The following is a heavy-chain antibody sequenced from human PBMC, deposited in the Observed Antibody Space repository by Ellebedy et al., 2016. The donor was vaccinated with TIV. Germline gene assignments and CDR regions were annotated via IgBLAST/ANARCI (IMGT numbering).Heavy chain of an antibody. CDR2: IKQDGSEK. CDR3: ARGRGVPAAIENYYYGMDV. D-gene: IGHD2-2*01. CDR1: GFTFSSYA. J-gene: IGHJ6*02. V-gene: IGHV3-7*01. Sequence: PGGSLRLSCAASGFTFSSYAMSWVRQAPGKGLECVANIKQDGSEKYYVDSVKGRFTISRDNAKNSLYLQMNSLRAEDTAVYYCARGRGVPAAIENYYYGMDVWGQGTTVTVSS.